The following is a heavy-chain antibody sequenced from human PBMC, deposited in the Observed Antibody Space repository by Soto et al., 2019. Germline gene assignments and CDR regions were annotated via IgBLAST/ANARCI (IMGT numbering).Heavy chain of an antibody. CDR1: GGSVSGANYY. J-gene: IGHJ3*02. V-gene: IGHV4-34*01. Sequence: QVQLQQWGAGLLKPSETLSLTCAVYGGSVSGANYYWSWIRQPPGKGLEWIGEMSHSGGTHFNPSLKSRVTISVDTSTNQFSLKMSSVTAADTALYYCARVERGTATTVVDAFDIWGPGTRVTVSS. D-gene: IGHD1-1*01. CDR3: ARVERGTATTVVDAFDI. CDR2: MSHSGGT.